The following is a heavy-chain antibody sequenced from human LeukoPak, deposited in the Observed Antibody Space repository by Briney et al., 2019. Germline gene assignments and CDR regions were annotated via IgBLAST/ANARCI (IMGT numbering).Heavy chain of an antibody. CDR2: IWYDGSNK. CDR3: AKDDGIAAAGSSS. J-gene: IGHJ5*02. D-gene: IGHD6-13*01. Sequence: PGRSLRLSCAASGFTFSSYGMHWVRQAPGKRLEWVAVIWYDGSNKYYADSVKGRFTISRDNSKNTLYLQMNSLRAEDTAVYYCAKDDGIAAAGSSSWGQGTLVTVSS. V-gene: IGHV3-33*06. CDR1: GFTFSSYG.